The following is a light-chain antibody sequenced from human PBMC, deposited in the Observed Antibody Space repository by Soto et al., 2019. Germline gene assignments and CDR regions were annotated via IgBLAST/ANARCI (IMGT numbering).Light chain of an antibody. Sequence: EIVMTQSPATLSLSPGERVTXTCRASQSVSNYLAWYQQKPGQAPTLLIYDTSNSFTGIPPTFSGSGSGTDFTLTISRLEPEDFALYYCQQRSNWRSWTFGQGTKVDIK. CDR2: DTS. CDR3: QQRSNWRSWT. V-gene: IGKV3-11*01. J-gene: IGKJ1*01. CDR1: QSVSNY.